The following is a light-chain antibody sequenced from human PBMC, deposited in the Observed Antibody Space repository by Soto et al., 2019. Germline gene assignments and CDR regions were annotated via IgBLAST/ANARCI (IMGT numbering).Light chain of an antibody. J-gene: IGKJ4*01. Sequence: DIQMTQSPSSLSASVGDRVTMASRASQSISSYLNWYQQKPGKAPKLLIYAASGLHSGVPSRFSGSGSGTDFTLTISSLQPEDFATYYCQQSYSTPLTFGGGTKVDIK. CDR3: QQSYSTPLT. V-gene: IGKV1-39*01. CDR2: AAS. CDR1: QSISSY.